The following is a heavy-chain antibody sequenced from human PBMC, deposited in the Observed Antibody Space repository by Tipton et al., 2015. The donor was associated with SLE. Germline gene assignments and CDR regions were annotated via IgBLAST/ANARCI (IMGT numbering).Heavy chain of an antibody. CDR3: AIHTGIVGATPFVY. J-gene: IGHJ4*02. V-gene: IGHV4-39*01. CDR2: IYYSGST. D-gene: IGHD1-26*01. Sequence: TLSLTCTVSCGSISSSSYYWGWIRQPPGKGLGWIGSIYYSGSTYYNPSLKSRVTISVDTSKTQFSLKLSTVTAADTAVYYCAIHTGIVGATPFVYWGQGTLVTVSS. CDR1: CGSISSSSYY.